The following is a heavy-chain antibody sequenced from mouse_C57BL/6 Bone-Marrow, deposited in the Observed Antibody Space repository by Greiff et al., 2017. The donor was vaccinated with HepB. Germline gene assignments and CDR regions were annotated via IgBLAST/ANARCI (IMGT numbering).Heavy chain of an antibody. D-gene: IGHD1-1*01. CDR2: ISNGGGST. J-gene: IGHJ4*01. CDR3: ARLGITTVVAHYAMDY. Sequence: EVKLQESGGGLVQPGGSLKLSCAASGFTFSDYYMYWVRQTPEKRLEWVAYISNGGGSTYYPDTVKGRFTISRDNAKNTLYLQMSRLKSEDTAMYYCARLGITTVVAHYAMDYWGQGTSVTVSS. V-gene: IGHV5-12*01. CDR1: GFTFSDYY.